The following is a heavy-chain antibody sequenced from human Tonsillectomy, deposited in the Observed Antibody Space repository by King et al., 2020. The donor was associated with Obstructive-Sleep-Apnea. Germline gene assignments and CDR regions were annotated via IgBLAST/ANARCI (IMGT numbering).Heavy chain of an antibody. J-gene: IGHJ4*02. CDR1: GFTFRDYY. V-gene: IGHV3-11*06. D-gene: IGHD3-10*01. Sequence: VQLVESGGGLVKPGGSLRLSCAASGFTFRDYYMSLIRQAAGKGLEWVSYISSSSSYTKYADSVKGRFTISRDNAKNSLYLQMNSLRAEDTAVYYCAIGLDYYGSGSYGYWGQGTLVTVSS. CDR3: AIGLDYYGSGSYGY. CDR2: ISSSSSYT.